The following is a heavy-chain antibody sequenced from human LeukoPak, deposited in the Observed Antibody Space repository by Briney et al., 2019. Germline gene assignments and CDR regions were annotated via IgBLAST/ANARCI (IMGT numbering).Heavy chain of an antibody. CDR2: INHSGSSI. J-gene: IGHJ4*02. Sequence: GGSLRLSCAVSGFTFSSYAMNWVRQAPGKGLEWVSAINHSGSSIYYADSVKGRFTISRDNSKSTLYLQMNSLRAEDTAIYYCAKDKDAPLVTSHYFDYWGQGTLVTVSS. CDR1: GFTFSSYA. V-gene: IGHV3-23*01. CDR3: AKDKDAPLVTSHYFDY. D-gene: IGHD5-18*01.